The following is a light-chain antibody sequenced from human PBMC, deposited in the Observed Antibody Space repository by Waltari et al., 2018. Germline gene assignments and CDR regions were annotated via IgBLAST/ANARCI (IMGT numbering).Light chain of an antibody. CDR1: QNIDTW. J-gene: IGKJ4*01. CDR2: KAS. Sequence: DIHLTQSPSTLSASVGDRATITCRASQNIDTWLAWYQQKPGKAPKLLIYKASYLQSGVPSRFSGRGSGTDFTLTISRLEPEDFAVYYCQQYGSSRLTFGGGTKVEIK. CDR3: QQYGSSRLT. V-gene: IGKV1-5*03.